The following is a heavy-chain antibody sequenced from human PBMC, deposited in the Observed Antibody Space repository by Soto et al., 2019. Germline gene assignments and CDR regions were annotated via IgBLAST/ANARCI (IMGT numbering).Heavy chain of an antibody. D-gene: IGHD6-25*01. CDR3: ARDQRWRNYYYYGMDV. CDR1: GVTMSYGAYS. Sequence: SETLSLTCSVSGVTMSYGAYSWNWIRQSPGKGLEWLGYISHLETTYYNPSFRSRLSLSIDRTRNQFFLSLSSMTAADTAVYYCARDQRWRNYYYYGMDVWGQGTTVTISS. CDR2: ISHLETT. J-gene: IGHJ6*02. V-gene: IGHV4-30-2*06.